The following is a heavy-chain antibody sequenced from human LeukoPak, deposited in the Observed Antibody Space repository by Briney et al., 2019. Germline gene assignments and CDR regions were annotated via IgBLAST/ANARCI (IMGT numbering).Heavy chain of an antibody. V-gene: IGHV3-23*01. Sequence: PGASLRLSCAASGFIFRNYAMSWVRQAPGKGLEWVSAITGSGDTTYYAHSVKGRFTISRDNSKNTLYVEMNTLRAEDTAVYYCAKWGDYDILTGYYVSDFWGQGTLVTVSS. CDR3: AKWGDYDILTGYYVSDF. CDR1: GFIFRNYA. J-gene: IGHJ4*02. CDR2: ITGSGDTT. D-gene: IGHD3-9*01.